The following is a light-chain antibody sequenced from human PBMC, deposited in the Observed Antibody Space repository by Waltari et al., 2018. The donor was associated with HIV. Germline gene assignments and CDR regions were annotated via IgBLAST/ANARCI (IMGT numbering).Light chain of an antibody. CDR3: QTCASGVVV. Sequence: QLVLTQSPSASASLGASVKLTCTLSSGHSNYAIAWHRQRPEKGPRYLMKINDDGSHAKGDGIPARFSCSSSAAQRYLAISSLQSEDEADYSCQTCASGVVVFGGGTKLTVL. CDR1: SGHSNYA. CDR2: INDDGSH. V-gene: IGLV4-69*01. J-gene: IGLJ2*01.